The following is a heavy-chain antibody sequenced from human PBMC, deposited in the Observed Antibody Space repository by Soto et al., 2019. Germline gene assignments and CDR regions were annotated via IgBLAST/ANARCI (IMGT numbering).Heavy chain of an antibody. V-gene: IGHV4-31*03. D-gene: IGHD6-19*01. CDR3: ARTPKKTGWYDY. CDR2: IYYSGST. CDR1: GGSISSGGYY. Sequence: PSETLSLTCTVSGGSISSGGYYWSWIRQHPGKGLEWIGYIYYSGSTYYNPSLKSRVTISVDTSKNQFSLKLSSVTAADTAVYYCARTPKKTGWYDYWGQGTLVTVSS. J-gene: IGHJ4*01.